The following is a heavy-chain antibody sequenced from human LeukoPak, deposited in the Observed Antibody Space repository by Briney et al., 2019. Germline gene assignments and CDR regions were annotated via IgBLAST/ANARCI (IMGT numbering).Heavy chain of an antibody. D-gene: IGHD3-22*01. CDR1: GFTFSNAW. Sequence: GGSLRLSCAASGFTFSNAWMTWVRQAPGKGLEWVGRIKSKTDGGTTDYAAPVKGRFTISRDDSKNTLYLQMNSLKTEDTAVYYCSTTYYYDSSEGYWGQGTLVTVSS. CDR2: IKSKTDGGTT. J-gene: IGHJ4*02. V-gene: IGHV3-15*01. CDR3: STTYYYDSSEGY.